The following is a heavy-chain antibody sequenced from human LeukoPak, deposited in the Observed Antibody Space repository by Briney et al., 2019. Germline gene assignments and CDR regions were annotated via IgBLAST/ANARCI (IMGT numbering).Heavy chain of an antibody. J-gene: IGHJ4*02. CDR2: IYSSGST. Sequence: SETLSLTCTVSVGSMSKSYWNSIRQPPGKGLEWIGYIYSSGSTNYNPSLKSRVTISLDTSRTQSSLELTSATAADTAVYYCARGRTYVDYFDYWGQGTVVTVSS. V-gene: IGHV4-59*01. CDR1: VGSMSKSY. CDR3: ARGRTYVDYFDY. D-gene: IGHD3-16*01.